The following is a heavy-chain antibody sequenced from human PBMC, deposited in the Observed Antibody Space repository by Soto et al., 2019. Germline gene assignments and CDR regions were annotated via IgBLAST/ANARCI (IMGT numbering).Heavy chain of an antibody. V-gene: IGHV3-48*01. J-gene: IGHJ6*03. CDR3: ARAYYDFWSGYYPYYYYYYMDV. D-gene: IGHD3-3*01. CDR1: GFTFSSYS. CDR2: ISSSSSTI. Sequence: GGSLRLSCAASGFTFSSYSMNWVRQAPGKGLEWVSYISSSSSTIYYADSVKGRFTISRDNAKNSLYRQMNSLRAEDTDVYHCARAYYDFWSGYYPYYYYYYMDVWGKGTTVTVSS.